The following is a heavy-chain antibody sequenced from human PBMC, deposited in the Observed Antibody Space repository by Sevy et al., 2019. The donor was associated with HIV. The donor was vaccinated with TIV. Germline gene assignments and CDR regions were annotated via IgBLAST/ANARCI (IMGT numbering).Heavy chain of an antibody. CDR2: ISGSGGST. Sequence: GGSLRLSCAASGFTFSSYAMSWVRQAPGKGLEWVSAISGSGGSTYYADSVKRRFTISRDNSKNTLYLQMNSLRAEDTAVYYCAKVLGSSGWCGAFDIWGQGTMVTVSS. J-gene: IGHJ3*02. V-gene: IGHV3-23*01. CDR3: AKVLGSSGWCGAFDI. CDR1: GFTFSSYA. D-gene: IGHD6-19*01.